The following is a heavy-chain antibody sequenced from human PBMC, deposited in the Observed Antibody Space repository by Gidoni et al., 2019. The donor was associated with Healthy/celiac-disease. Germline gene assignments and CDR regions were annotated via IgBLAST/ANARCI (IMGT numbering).Heavy chain of an antibody. D-gene: IGHD1-26*01. CDR3: ARGTRFAVGASFDY. J-gene: IGHJ4*02. V-gene: IGHV3-21*01. Sequence: EVPLVESGGGLVTPGGSLRLSCAASGFTFVSDSMNWVRQAPGKGLEWGSSISSSSSYIYYADSVKGRFTISRDNDKNSLYLQMNSRRAEDTAGYYGARGTRFAVGASFDYWGQGTLVTVSS. CDR1: GFTFVSDS. CDR2: ISSSSSYI.